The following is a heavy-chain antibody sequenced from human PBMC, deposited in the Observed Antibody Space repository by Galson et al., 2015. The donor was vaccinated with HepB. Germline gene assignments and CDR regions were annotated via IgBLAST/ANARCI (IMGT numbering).Heavy chain of an antibody. V-gene: IGHV1-69*13. D-gene: IGHD1-26*01. CDR1: GGTFSSYA. CDR3: ARGRGGSYLGNFDY. Sequence: SVKVSCKASGGTFSSYAISWVRQAPGQGLEWMGGIIPIFGTANYAQKFQGRVTITADESTSTAYMELSSLRSEDTAMYYCARGRGGSYLGNFDYWGQGTLVTVSS. CDR2: IIPIFGTA. J-gene: IGHJ4*02.